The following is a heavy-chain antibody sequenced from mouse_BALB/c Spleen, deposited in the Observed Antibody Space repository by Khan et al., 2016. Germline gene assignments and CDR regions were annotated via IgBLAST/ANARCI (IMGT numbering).Heavy chain of an antibody. V-gene: IGHV3-6*02. CDR3: VTLRRVYAMDY. CDR2: ISYDGSN. Sequence: EVQLQESGPGLVKPSQSLSLTCSVTGYSITSGYYWNWIRQFPGNKLEWMGYISYDGSNNYNPSLKHRISITRDTSKNQFFLKLNSVTSEDTSTYYVVTLRRVYAMDYWGQGTSVTVSS. D-gene: IGHD2-4*01. CDR1: GYSITSGYY. J-gene: IGHJ4*01.